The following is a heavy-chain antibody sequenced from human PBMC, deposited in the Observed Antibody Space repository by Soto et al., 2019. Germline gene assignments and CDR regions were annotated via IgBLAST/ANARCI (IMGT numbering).Heavy chain of an antibody. CDR1: GFTFSNYW. D-gene: IGHD2-2*01. V-gene: IGHV3-74*01. J-gene: IGHJ4*02. Sequence: GGSLRLSCAASGFTFSNYWMHWVRQAPGKGLVWVSRIYGDGSDTSYADSVKGRFTISRDNAKNTLFLQMNSLSVEDTAVYFCARGGSTSCYGWGQGTLVTVS. CDR2: IYGDGSDT. CDR3: ARGGSTSCYG.